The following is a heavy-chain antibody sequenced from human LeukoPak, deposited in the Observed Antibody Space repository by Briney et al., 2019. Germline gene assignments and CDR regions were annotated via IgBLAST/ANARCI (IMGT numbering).Heavy chain of an antibody. CDR2: ISAYNGDT. D-gene: IGHD1-26*01. CDR1: GYTFTSYG. V-gene: IGHV1-18*01. CDR3: ARMDSGSYLFNDAYYYYYMDV. Sequence: GASVKVSCKASGYTFTSYGISWVRQAPGQGLEWMGWISAYNGDTTYAQKLQGRVTMTTDTSTTTAYMELRSLRSDDTAVYYCARMDSGSYLFNDAYYYYYMDVWGKGTTVTVSS. J-gene: IGHJ6*03.